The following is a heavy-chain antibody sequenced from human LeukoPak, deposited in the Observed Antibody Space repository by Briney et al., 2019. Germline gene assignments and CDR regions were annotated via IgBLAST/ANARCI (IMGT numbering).Heavy chain of an antibody. J-gene: IGHJ4*02. D-gene: IGHD3-10*01. Sequence: GGSLRLSCAASGFTFSSNAMSWVRQAPGKGLEWVSAISGSGGSTYYADSVKGRFTISRDNSKNTLYLQMNSLRAEDTAVYYCAKDPQPFFYYGVGDWGQGTLVTVSS. CDR2: ISGSGGST. CDR1: GFTFSSNA. V-gene: IGHV3-23*01. CDR3: AKDPQPFFYYGVGD.